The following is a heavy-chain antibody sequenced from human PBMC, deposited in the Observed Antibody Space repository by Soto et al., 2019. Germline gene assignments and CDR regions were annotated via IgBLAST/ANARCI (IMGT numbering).Heavy chain of an antibody. V-gene: IGHV3-74*01. J-gene: IGHJ6*02. D-gene: IGHD1-26*01. CDR3: TRVGGCVSGMDV. CDR2: IDNAGSSA. Sequence: EVQLVESGGGLVQPGGSLRLSCAASGFTFSIYWMHWVRQAPGKGPVWVSRIDNAGSSARYADSVKGRFTISRDNAKNTVYLQTNSLRAEDTAVYYCTRVGGCVSGMDVWGQGTTVTVSS. CDR1: GFTFSIYW.